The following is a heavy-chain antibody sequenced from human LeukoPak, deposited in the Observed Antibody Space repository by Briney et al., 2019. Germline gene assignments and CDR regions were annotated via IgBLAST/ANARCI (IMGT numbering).Heavy chain of an antibody. Sequence: SETLSLTCAVYGGSFSGYYWSWIRQPPGKGLEWIGEINHSGSTNYNPSLKSRVTISVDTSKDQFSLKLSSVTAAATAVYYCASLRERSYYARGFDYWGQGTLVTVSS. J-gene: IGHJ4*02. CDR3: ASLRERSYYARGFDY. CDR2: INHSGST. V-gene: IGHV4-34*01. CDR1: GGSFSGYY. D-gene: IGHD1-26*01.